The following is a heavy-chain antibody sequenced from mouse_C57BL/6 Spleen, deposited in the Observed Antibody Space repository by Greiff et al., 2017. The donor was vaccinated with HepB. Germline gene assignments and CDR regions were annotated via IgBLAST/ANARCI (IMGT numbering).Heavy chain of an antibody. V-gene: IGHV5-4*01. CDR2: ISDGGSYT. CDR3: SREFSRGGVYYFDY. CDR1: GFTFSSYA. J-gene: IGHJ2*01. Sequence: EVKLVESGGGLVKPGGSLKLSCAASGFTFSSYAMSWVRQTPEKRLEWVATISDGGSYTYYPDNVKGRFTISRDNAKNNLYLQMSHLKSEDTALYYWSREFSRGGVYYFDYRGQGTTLTVSS.